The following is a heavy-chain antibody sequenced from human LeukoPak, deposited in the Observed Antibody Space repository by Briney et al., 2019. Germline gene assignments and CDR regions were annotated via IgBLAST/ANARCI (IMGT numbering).Heavy chain of an antibody. CDR1: GFTFSSYS. CDR2: ISSSSSYI. V-gene: IGHV3-21*01. Sequence: PGGSLRLSCAASGFTFSSYSMNWVRQAPGKGLELVSSISSSSSYIYYADSVKGRFTISRDNAKKSPYLQMNSLRAEDTAVYYCARRIAAAGTWEIDYWGQGTLVTVSS. J-gene: IGHJ4*02. D-gene: IGHD6-13*01. CDR3: ARRIAAAGTWEIDY.